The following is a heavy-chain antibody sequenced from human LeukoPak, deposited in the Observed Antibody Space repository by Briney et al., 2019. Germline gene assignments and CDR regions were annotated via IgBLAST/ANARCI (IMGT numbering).Heavy chain of an antibody. J-gene: IGHJ4*02. Sequence: ASVKVSCKASGYTFSDYYMHWVRQAPGQGLEWVGWINPYSGGTNYAQKFQGRVTMTRDTSISTAYMELSRLRSDDTAVYYCARDRSIWFGELLGWGQGTLVTVSS. D-gene: IGHD3-10*01. CDR1: GYTFSDYY. V-gene: IGHV1-2*02. CDR2: INPYSGGT. CDR3: ARDRSIWFGELLG.